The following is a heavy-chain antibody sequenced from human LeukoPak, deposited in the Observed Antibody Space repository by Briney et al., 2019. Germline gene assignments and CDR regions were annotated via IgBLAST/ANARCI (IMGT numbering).Heavy chain of an antibody. V-gene: IGHV4-34*01. J-gene: IGHJ6*04. CDR2: INHSGST. CDR3: AELGITMIGGV. CDR1: GGSFSGYY. Sequence: SETLSLTCAVYGGSFSGYYWSWIRQPPGKGLEWIGEINHSGSTNYNPSLKSRVTTSVDTSKNQFSLKLSPVTAADTAVYYCAELGITMIGGVWGKGTTVTISS. D-gene: IGHD3-10*02.